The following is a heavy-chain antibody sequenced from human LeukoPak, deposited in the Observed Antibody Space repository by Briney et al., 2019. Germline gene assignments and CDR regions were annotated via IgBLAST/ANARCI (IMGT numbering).Heavy chain of an antibody. Sequence: KSGGSLRLSCAASGFTFSDYYMSWIRQAPGKGLKWVSYISSSGSTIYYADSVKGRFTISRDNAKNSLYLQMNSLRAEDTAVYYCARGARRTFYYYGMDVWGQGTTVTVSS. CDR1: GFTFSDYY. V-gene: IGHV3-11*01. J-gene: IGHJ6*02. CDR2: ISSSGSTI. D-gene: IGHD1-1*01. CDR3: ARGARRTFYYYGMDV.